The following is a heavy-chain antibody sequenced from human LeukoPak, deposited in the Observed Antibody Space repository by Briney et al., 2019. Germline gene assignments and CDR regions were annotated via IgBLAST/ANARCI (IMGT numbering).Heavy chain of an antibody. D-gene: IGHD2-15*01. CDR2: ISYDGSNK. CDR3: ARGVGYCSGGSCWAYNWFDP. J-gene: IGHJ5*02. CDR1: GFTFSSYA. V-gene: IGHV3-30-3*01. Sequence: GGSLRLSCAASGFTFSSYAMHWFRQAPGKGLECVAVISYDGSNKYYADSVKGRFTISRDNSKNTLYLQMNSLRAEDTAVYYCARGVGYCSGGSCWAYNWFDPWGQGTLVTVSS.